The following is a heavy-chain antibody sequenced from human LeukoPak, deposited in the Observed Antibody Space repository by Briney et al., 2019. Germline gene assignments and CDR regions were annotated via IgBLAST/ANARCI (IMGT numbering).Heavy chain of an antibody. CDR1: GASISSYY. Sequence: SPTLSLTCTVSGASISSYYWSWIRHPAGKGLEWIGRIYTSGSTNYNPSRKSRVTMSVDTTKNQFSLKLSSVTAAATAVYYCAREKTTVTTGFDYWGQGTLVTVSS. CDR2: IYTSGST. J-gene: IGHJ4*02. D-gene: IGHD4-17*01. V-gene: IGHV4-4*07. CDR3: AREKTTVTTGFDY.